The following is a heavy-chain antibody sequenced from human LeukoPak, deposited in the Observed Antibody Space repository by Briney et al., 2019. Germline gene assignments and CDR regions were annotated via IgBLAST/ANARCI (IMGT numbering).Heavy chain of an antibody. CDR1: GYTFTGYY. CDR2: INPNSGGT. CDR3: ARAGSSSWYTVWFDP. Sequence: ASVKVSCKASGYTFTGYYMHWVRQAPGQGLEWMGWINPNSGGTNYAQKFQGRVTMTRDTSISTAYMELSRLRSDDTAVYYCARAGSSSWYTVWFDPWGPGTLVIVSS. V-gene: IGHV1-2*02. J-gene: IGHJ5*02. D-gene: IGHD6-13*01.